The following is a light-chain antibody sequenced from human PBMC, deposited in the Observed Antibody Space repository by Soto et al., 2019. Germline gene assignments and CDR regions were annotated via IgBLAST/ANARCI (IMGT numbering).Light chain of an antibody. CDR3: QQFGRSRA. J-gene: IGKJ1*01. Sequence: EIVLTQSPGTLSLSPGERATLSCRASQSVSSSYLAWYQQKPGQAPRLLVFSASSRAGGIPDRFSGSGSGTDFTLTISRLEPEDFAVYYCQQFGRSRAFGQGTKVEI. V-gene: IGKV3-20*01. CDR2: SAS. CDR1: QSVSSSY.